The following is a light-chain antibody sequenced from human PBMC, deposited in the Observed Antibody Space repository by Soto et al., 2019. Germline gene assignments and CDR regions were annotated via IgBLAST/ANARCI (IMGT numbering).Light chain of an antibody. CDR3: ETWDTNTRV. J-gene: IGLJ3*02. V-gene: IGLV4-60*03. CDR2: LEGSGNY. Sequence: QSVLTQSSSASASLGSSVKLTCTLSSGHSSYIIAWHQQQPGKATRYLMKLEGSGNYNKGNGVPDRFSGSTSGADRYLTISNLQSEDEADYYCETWDTNTRVFGGGTKLTVL. CDR1: SGHSSYI.